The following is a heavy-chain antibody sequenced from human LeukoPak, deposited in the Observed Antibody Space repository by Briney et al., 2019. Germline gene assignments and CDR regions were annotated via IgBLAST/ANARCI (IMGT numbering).Heavy chain of an antibody. CDR1: GGSFSDYY. V-gene: IGHV4-34*01. CDR2: INHSGST. D-gene: IGHD2-2*01. CDR3: AREYCSITSCYGYFDY. Sequence: PSETLSLTCAVYGGSFSDYYWSWIRQPPGKGLEWIGEINHSGSTYYKPPLKSRVTISVDTSKNQFSLKLSSVTAADTAVYYCAREYCSITSCYGYFDYWGQGTLVTVSS. J-gene: IGHJ4*02.